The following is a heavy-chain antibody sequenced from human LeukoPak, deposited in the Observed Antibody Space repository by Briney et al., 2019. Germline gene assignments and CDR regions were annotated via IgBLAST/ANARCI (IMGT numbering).Heavy chain of an antibody. V-gene: IGHV1-69*05. CDR1: GGTFSSYA. J-gene: IGHJ3*02. CDR2: IIPIFGTA. D-gene: IGHD4-17*01. Sequence: SVKVSCKASGGTFSSYAISWVRQAPGQGLEWMGGIIPIFGTANYAQKFQGRVTITMDESTSTAYMELSSLRSEDTAVYYCARKETTVMRGAFDIWGQGTTVTVSS. CDR3: ARKETTVMRGAFDI.